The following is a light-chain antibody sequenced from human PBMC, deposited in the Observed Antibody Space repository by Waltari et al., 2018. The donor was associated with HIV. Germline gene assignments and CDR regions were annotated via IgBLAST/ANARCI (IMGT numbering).Light chain of an antibody. CDR2: RDN. Sequence: QSVVTQSPSASGTPGQSVTISCSGSSSNIGSNNVFWYQHLPGTAPKPLIYRDNQRPSWVPDRSSCSSAGTSASLAISGLRSEDEAVYYCVVWDDSLSGVVFGGGTSLTVL. CDR3: VVWDDSLSGVV. CDR1: SSNIGSNN. V-gene: IGLV1-47*01. J-gene: IGLJ2*01.